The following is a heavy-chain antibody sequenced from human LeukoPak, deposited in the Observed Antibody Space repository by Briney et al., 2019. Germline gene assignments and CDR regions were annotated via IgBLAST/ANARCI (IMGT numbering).Heavy chain of an antibody. CDR3: AKDRSTTWSFDY. J-gene: IGHJ4*02. CDR2: ISDDGSRK. V-gene: IGHV3-30*18. D-gene: IGHD6-13*01. Sequence: GGSLRLSCAASGFTFSFSGMYWVRQAPGKGLEWVGFISDDGSRKYYADSVKGRFTISRDNSKNTLFLQMNSLRTEDTAVYYCAKDRSTTWSFDYWGQGTLVTVSS. CDR1: GFTFSFSG.